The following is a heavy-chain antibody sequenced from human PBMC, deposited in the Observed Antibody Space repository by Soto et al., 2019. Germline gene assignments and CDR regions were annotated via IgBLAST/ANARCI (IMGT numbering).Heavy chain of an antibody. J-gene: IGHJ3*02. Sequence: QVPLEQSGAEVKKPGAAVKVSCKASGYTFTAYWLHWLRQAPGQGLEWMAWINPNTGDTGFAQKFQGRVTMTRDTSIMTAYMEVSSLRPEDTAVYYCARGPSSGAFDIWGQGTMVSVSS. V-gene: IGHV1-2*02. CDR1: GYTFTAYW. D-gene: IGHD3-3*01. CDR3: ARGPSSGAFDI. CDR2: INPNTGDT.